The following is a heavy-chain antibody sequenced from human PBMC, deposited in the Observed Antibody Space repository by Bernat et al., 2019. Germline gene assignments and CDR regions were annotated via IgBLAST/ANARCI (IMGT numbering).Heavy chain of an antibody. CDR3: TRAEKGASGTFVY. D-gene: IGHD1-26*01. J-gene: IGHJ4*02. CDR1: GYTFTGYY. V-gene: IGHV1-2*04. CDR2: INPAIGGT. Sequence: QVQLEQSGAEVKKPGASVTVSCKASGYTFTGYYIHWVRQAPGQGLEWMGWINPAIGGTNYAQKFQDWVTMTGDTSISTAYMELNNLRSDDTAVYYCTRAEKGASGTFVYWGQGTLVTVSS.